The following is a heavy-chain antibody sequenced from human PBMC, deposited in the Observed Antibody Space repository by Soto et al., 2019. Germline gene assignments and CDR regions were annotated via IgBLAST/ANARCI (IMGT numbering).Heavy chain of an antibody. D-gene: IGHD3-22*01. CDR3: AVGTYYYDSSGYDYDY. CDR2: IYHSGST. CDR1: GGSISSSNW. V-gene: IGHV4-4*02. J-gene: IGHJ4*02. Sequence: PSETLSLTCAVSGGSISSSNWWSWVRQPPGKGLEWIGEIYHSGSTNYNPSLKSRVTISVDKSKNQFSLKLSSVTAADTAVYYCAVGTYYYDSSGYDYDYWGQGTLVTVSS.